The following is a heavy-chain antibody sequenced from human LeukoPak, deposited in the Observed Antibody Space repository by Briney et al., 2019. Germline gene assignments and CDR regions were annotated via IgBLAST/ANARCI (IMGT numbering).Heavy chain of an antibody. J-gene: IGHJ4*02. CDR3: ARDRNYYDSSGYQKAFDY. V-gene: IGHV1-2*02. CDR1: GYTCTGYY. CDR2: INPNSGGT. D-gene: IGHD3-22*01. Sequence: GASVKVSCKASGYTCTGYYMHWVRQAPGQGLEWMGWINPNSGGTNYAQKFQGRVTMTRDTSISTAYMELSRLRSDDTAVYYCARDRNYYDSSGYQKAFDYWGQGTLVTVSS.